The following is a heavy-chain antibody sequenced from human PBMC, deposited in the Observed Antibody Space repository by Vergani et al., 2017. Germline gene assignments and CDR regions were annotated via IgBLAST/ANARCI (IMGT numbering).Heavy chain of an antibody. CDR2: ISYDGSNK. CDR3: AKDHPITGTSGAFDI. J-gene: IGHJ3*02. D-gene: IGHD1-7*01. V-gene: IGHV3-30*18. Sequence: QVQLVESGGGVVQPGRSLRLSCAASGFTFSSYGMHWVRQAPGKGLEWVAVISYDGSNKYYADSVKGRFTISRDNSKNTLYLQMNSLRAEDTAVYYCAKDHPITGTSGAFDIWGQGTMVTVSS. CDR1: GFTFSSYG.